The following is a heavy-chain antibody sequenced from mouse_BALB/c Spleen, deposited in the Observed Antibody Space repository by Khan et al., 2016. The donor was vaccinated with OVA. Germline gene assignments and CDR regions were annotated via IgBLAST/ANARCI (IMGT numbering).Heavy chain of an antibody. V-gene: IGHV3-2*02. D-gene: IGHD1-1*01. J-gene: IGHJ2*01. Sequence: EVQLQESGPGLLKPSQSLSLTCTVTGYSITSDYAWNWIRQFPGNKLGWMAYIGYSGSTTYNPSLRSRISITRDTSTNQFFLQLNSVTTEDTATYSCASGRLILRYPDYFDYWGQGTTVTVSS. CDR1: GYSITSDYA. CDR2: IGYSGST. CDR3: ASGRLILRYPDYFDY.